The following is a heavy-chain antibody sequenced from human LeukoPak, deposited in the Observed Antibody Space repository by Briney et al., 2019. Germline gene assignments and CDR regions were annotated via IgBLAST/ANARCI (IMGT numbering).Heavy chain of an antibody. V-gene: IGHV3-21*01. Sequence: PGGSLRLSCAASGFTFSSYSMNWVRQAPGKGLEWVSSISSSSSYIYYADSVKGRFTISRDNAKNSLYLQMNSLRAEDTAVYYCARDIISSGWLRGFEYWGQGTLVTVSS. D-gene: IGHD6-19*01. J-gene: IGHJ4*02. CDR2: ISSSSSYI. CDR3: ARDIISSGWLRGFEY. CDR1: GFTFSSYS.